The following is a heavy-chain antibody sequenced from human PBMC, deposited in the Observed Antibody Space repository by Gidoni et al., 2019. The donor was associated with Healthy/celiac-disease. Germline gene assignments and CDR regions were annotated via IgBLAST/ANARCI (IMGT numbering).Heavy chain of an antibody. D-gene: IGHD6-13*01. J-gene: IGHJ4*02. CDR2: IYYSGST. V-gene: IGHV4-59*01. Sequence: QVQLQESGPGLVKPSETLSLTCTVSGGSISSYYWSWIRQPPGKGLEWIGYIYYSGSTNYNPSLKSRVTISVDTSKNQFSLKLSSVTAADTAVYYCARGAAAGTVYWGQGTLVTVSS. CDR3: ARGAAAGTVY. CDR1: GGSISSYY.